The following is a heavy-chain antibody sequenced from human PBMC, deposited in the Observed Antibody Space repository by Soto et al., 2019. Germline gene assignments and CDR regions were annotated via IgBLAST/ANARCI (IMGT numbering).Heavy chain of an antibody. J-gene: IGHJ6*02. CDR1: GFTFSSHA. CDR3: ARDPRCSGTSCFTEYNYYYGMDV. CDR2: ISYDGSDK. Sequence: PGGSLRLSCAASGFTFSSHAMHWVRQAPGKGLEWVAVISYDGSDKYYADSVKGRFTISRDNSKNSLSLQMNSLRAEDTAVYYCARDPRCSGTSCFTEYNYYYGMDVWGQGTTVTVSS. V-gene: IGHV3-30*04. D-gene: IGHD2-2*02.